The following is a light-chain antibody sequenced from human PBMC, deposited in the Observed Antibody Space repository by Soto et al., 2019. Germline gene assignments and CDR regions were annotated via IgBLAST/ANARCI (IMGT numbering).Light chain of an antibody. Sequence: EIVLTQSPGTLSLSPGEGATLSCRASENVYINSLAWYQQKPGQPPRLLIYGAATRASAVPDRFSGSGSGADFTLTITGLEPEDFAVYYCQQYGRSPFTFGPGTKVDIK. J-gene: IGKJ3*01. CDR3: QQYGRSPFT. V-gene: IGKV3-20*01. CDR2: GAA. CDR1: ENVYINS.